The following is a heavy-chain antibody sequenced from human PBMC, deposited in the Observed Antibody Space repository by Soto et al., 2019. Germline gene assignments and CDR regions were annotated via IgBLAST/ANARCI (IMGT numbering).Heavy chain of an antibody. Sequence: QVQLVQSGAEVKKPGASVKVSCKASGYTFTSYAMHWVRQAPGQRLEWMGWINAGNGNTKYSQKCQGRVTITRDTSASTAYMELSSLSSEDTAVYYCARDLAMDVWGQGTTVTVSS. CDR1: GYTFTSYA. CDR3: ARDLAMDV. D-gene: IGHD3-16*01. V-gene: IGHV1-3*01. CDR2: INAGNGNT. J-gene: IGHJ6*02.